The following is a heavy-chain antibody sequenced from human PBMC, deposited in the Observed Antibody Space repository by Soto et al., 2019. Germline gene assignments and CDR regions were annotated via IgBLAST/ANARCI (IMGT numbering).Heavy chain of an antibody. CDR1: GYSFSNFW. V-gene: IGHV5-51*01. CDR2: IYPDDSDT. Sequence: SLKISCQASGYSFSNFWIAWVRQMPGEGLEWLGIIYPDDSDTRYSPSFLGQVTISADKSIKTTYLQWSSRKASDTAIYFCASSVLVTSTMNYFDLWGQGTLVTVSS. CDR3: ASSVLVTSTMNYFDL. D-gene: IGHD2-8*02. J-gene: IGHJ4*02.